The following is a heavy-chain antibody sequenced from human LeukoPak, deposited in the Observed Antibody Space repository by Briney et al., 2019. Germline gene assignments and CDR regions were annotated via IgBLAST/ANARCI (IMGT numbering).Heavy chain of an antibody. CDR3: TRADGDYDHHFFDY. V-gene: IGHV3-49*04. D-gene: IGHD4-17*01. Sequence: PGGSLRLSCTASGFNFGDYAINWVRQAPGKGLEWIGFIRRRANDGTTEYAASIKGRFTISRDDSKSIAYLQMNGLQTEDTALYYCTRADGDYDHHFFDYWGQGTQVIVSS. CDR1: GFNFGDYA. J-gene: IGHJ4*02. CDR2: IRRRANDGTT.